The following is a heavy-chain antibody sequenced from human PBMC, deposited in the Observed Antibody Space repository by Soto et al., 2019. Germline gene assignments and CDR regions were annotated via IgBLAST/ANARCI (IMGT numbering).Heavy chain of an antibody. J-gene: IGHJ4*02. CDR1: GYTLTSYY. CDR2: INPSGGST. V-gene: IGHV1-46*01. CDR3: ARESAVCSGVGCYSNFDY. Sequence: GASVKVSCKASGYTLTSYYIHWVRQAPGQGLEWMGIINPSGGSTTYAQKFQGRVTMTRDTSTSTVYMDLSSLRSEDTAVYYCARESAVCSGVGCYSNFDYWGQGTLVTVSS. D-gene: IGHD2-15*01.